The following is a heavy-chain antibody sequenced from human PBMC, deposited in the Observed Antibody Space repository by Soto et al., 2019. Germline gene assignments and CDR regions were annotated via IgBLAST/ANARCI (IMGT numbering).Heavy chain of an antibody. CDR1: EHTSTIYY. J-gene: IGHJ1*01. V-gene: IGHV1-2*02. D-gene: IGHD3-9*01. Sequence: QAHLVQSGAEVRKPGASVKVSCQALEHTSTIYYIHWVRQARGQGLEWMGWINADSGATTYAEDLRRRNNFNKDTSTRTSHMELSKLRLEATAIYFCTTRDYNILPGSLHIWGQGTQITVYS. CDR2: INADSGAT. CDR3: TTRDYNILPGSLHI.